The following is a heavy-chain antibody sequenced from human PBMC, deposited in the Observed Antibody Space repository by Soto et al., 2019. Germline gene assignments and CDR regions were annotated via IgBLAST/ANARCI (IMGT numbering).Heavy chain of an antibody. Sequence: SETLSLTCAEYRGSFSGHYWSWIRHPPGMGLEWIGEINHSGGTSYNPSLKSRVTISVDTSKSQSSLKLTSVTAADRAVYYCARGSVDTVDSSGFYEYWGPGTPVTV. J-gene: IGHJ4*02. D-gene: IGHD3-22*01. V-gene: IGHV4-34*01. CDR3: ARGSVDTVDSSGFYEY. CDR2: INHSGGT. CDR1: RGSFSGHY.